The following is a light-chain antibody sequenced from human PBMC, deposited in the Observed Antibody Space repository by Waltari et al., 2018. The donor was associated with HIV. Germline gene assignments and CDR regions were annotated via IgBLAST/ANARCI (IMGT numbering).Light chain of an antibody. J-gene: IGLJ2*01. CDR3: YSTDNSGHHRV. CDR1: ALPKKY. V-gene: IGLV3-10*01. CDR2: EDS. Sequence: SYELTQPPSVAVSPGQTARITCTGDALPKKYASWYQQKSGQAPVLVMYEDSKRPSGFPERFSVASSGTTATLTISGAQVEDEADYYCYSTDNSGHHRVFGTGTKLTVL.